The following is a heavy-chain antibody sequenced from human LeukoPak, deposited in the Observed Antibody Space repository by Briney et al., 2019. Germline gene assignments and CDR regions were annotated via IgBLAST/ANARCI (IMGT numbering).Heavy chain of an antibody. J-gene: IGHJ4*02. Sequence: GRSLRLSCAASGFTFDDYAMHWVRQAPGKGLEWVSGISWNSGSIGYADSVKGRFTISRDNAKNSLYLQMNSLRAEDTAVYYCAREGGGYNNRGFDYWGQGTLVTVSS. V-gene: IGHV3-9*01. CDR2: ISWNSGSI. D-gene: IGHD5-24*01. CDR1: GFTFDDYA. CDR3: AREGGGYNNRGFDY.